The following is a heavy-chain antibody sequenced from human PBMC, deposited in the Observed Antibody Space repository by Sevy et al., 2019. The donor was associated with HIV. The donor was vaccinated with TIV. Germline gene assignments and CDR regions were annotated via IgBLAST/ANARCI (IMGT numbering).Heavy chain of an antibody. CDR1: GYSISSDYY. CDR3: ARWISAVGGYFDY. CDR2: IYRSGNS. D-gene: IGHD2-15*01. Sequence: SETLSLTCGVSGYSISSDYYWGWIRQPPGKGLEWIATIYRSGNSYYNPSLNSRVTISVDTSNNQFSLTLSSVTAADTAVYYCARWISAVGGYFDYWGQGTLVTVSS. V-gene: IGHV4-38-2*01. J-gene: IGHJ4*02.